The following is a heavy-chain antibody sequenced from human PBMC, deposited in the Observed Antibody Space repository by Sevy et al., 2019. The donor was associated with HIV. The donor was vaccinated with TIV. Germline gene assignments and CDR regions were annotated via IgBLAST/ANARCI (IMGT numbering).Heavy chain of an antibody. Sequence: GGSLILSCAASGFTFSTYGMHWVRQAPGKGLEWVAFIRFDGTIKYYTDSVKGRLTISRDNSKNTLYLQMNSLRAEDTAVYFCAKVLHIVVVPAAIDYYYGMDVWGQGTTVTVSS. CDR2: IRFDGTIK. CDR1: GFTFSTYG. V-gene: IGHV3-30*02. J-gene: IGHJ6*02. D-gene: IGHD2-2*01. CDR3: AKVLHIVVVPAAIDYYYGMDV.